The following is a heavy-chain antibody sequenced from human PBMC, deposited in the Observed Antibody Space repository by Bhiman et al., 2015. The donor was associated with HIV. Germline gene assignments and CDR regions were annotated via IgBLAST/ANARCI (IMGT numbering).Heavy chain of an antibody. CDR1: GFTFSNAW. CDR2: IKSKTDGGTT. V-gene: IGHV3-15*01. J-gene: IGHJ6*02. Sequence: EVQLVESGGGVVKPGGSLRLSCVVSGFTFSNAWMSWVRQAPGKGLEWVGRIKSKTDGGTTDYAAPVKGRFTISRDDSKNTLYLQMSSLKTEDTAVYYCARDRPYNWNWGSYYYGMDVWGQGTTVTVSS. D-gene: IGHD1-7*01. CDR3: ARDRPYNWNWGSYYYGMDV.